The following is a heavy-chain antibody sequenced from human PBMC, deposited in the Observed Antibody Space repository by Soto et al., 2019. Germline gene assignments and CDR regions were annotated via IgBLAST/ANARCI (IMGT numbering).Heavy chain of an antibody. CDR3: ARGDGTCLYI. D-gene: IGHD1-1*01. CDR1: GFNFSNYI. J-gene: IGHJ4*02. V-gene: IGHV3-21*01. Sequence: GRSLRLSCAASGFNFSNYIKSWVRQPPGKGLEWVSPITSPTTYIYYADSVKGRFTISSDNANNSLFLQVNSLRTDDTALYFCARGDGTCLYIWGRGTMVTVSS. CDR2: ITSPTTYI.